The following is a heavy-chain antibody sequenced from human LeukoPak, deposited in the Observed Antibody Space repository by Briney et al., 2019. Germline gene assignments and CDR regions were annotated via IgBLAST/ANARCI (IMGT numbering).Heavy chain of an antibody. D-gene: IGHD3-22*01. CDR1: GFTFSDYY. V-gene: IGHV3-11*01. J-gene: IGHJ4*02. CDR2: ISSSGSTI. Sequence: GGSLRLSCAASGFTFSDYYMSWIRQAPGKGLEWVSYISSSGSTIYYADSVKGRFTISRDNAKNSLYLQMNSLRAEDTAVYYCVRTIVVVNYFDYWGQGTLVNVSS. CDR3: VRTIVVVNYFDY.